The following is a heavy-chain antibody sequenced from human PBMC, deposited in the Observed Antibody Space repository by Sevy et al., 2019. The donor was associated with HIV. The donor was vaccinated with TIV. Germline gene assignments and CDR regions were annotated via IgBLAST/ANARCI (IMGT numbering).Heavy chain of an antibody. CDR3: ATHAGIAAAGRVFDY. V-gene: IGHV3-72*01. CDR1: GFTFSDHY. D-gene: IGHD6-13*01. J-gene: IGHJ4*02. CDR2: IRNKADSYTT. Sequence: GGSLRLSCAASGFTFSDHYMEWVRQAPGKGLEWVDRIRNKADSYTTEDAASVKGRFTISRDDSKNSLYLLMNSLKTEDTAVYYCATHAGIAAAGRVFDYWGQGTLVTVS.